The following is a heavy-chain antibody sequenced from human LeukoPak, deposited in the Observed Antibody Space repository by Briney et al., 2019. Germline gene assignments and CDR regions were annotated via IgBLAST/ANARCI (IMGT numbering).Heavy chain of an antibody. CDR1: GYTFTGYY. CDR3: ARNHCSSTSCYVGYDWFDP. CDR2: INPNSGDT. Sequence: ASVKVSCKASGYTFTGYYMHWVRQAPGQGLEWMGRINPNSGDTNYAQKFQGRVTITADESTSTAYMELSSLRSEDMAVYYCARNHCSSTSCYVGYDWFDPWGQGTLVTVSS. V-gene: IGHV1-2*06. J-gene: IGHJ5*02. D-gene: IGHD2-2*01.